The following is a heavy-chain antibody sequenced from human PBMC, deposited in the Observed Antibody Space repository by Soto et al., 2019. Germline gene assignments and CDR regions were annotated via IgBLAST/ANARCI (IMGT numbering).Heavy chain of an antibody. CDR2: IYPGDSDT. CDR1: GYSFTSYW. J-gene: IGHJ2*01. CDR3: ARLAYSNYWYFDL. D-gene: IGHD4-4*01. Sequence: GESLKISCKGSGYSFTSYWIGWVRQMPGKGLEWMGIIYPGDSDTRYSPSFQGQVAISADKSISTAYLQWSSLKASDTAMYYCARLAYSNYWYFDLWGRGTLVTVSS. V-gene: IGHV5-51*01.